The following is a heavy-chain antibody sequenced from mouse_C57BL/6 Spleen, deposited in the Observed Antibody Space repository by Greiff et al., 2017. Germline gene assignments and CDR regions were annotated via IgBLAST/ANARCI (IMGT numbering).Heavy chain of an antibody. CDR2: IDPSDSYT. V-gene: IGHV1-69*01. J-gene: IGHJ4*01. CDR1: GYTFTSYW. CDR3: ARGRGTAQGFNY. Sequence: QVQLQQPGAELVMPGASVKLSCKASGYTFTSYWMHWVKQRPGQGLEWIGEIDPSDSYTNYNQKFKGKSTLTVDKSSSTAYMQLSSLTSEDSAVYYCARGRGTAQGFNYWGQGTSVTVSS. D-gene: IGHD3-2*02.